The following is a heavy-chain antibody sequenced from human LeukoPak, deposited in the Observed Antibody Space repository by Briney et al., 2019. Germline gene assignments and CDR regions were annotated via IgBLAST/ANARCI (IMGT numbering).Heavy chain of an antibody. J-gene: IGHJ4*02. Sequence: GGSLRLSCAASGFTFSSYSMNWVRQAPGKGLEWVSSISSSSSYIYYADSVKGRFTISRDNPKNSLYLQMNSLRAEDTAVYYCARDDSSYYFDYWGQGTLVTVSS. D-gene: IGHD6-19*01. CDR2: ISSSSSYI. V-gene: IGHV3-21*01. CDR1: GFTFSSYS. CDR3: ARDDSSYYFDY.